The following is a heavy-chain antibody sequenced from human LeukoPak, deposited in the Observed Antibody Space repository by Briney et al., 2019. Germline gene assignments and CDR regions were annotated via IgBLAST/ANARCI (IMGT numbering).Heavy chain of an antibody. CDR2: ISSSSSTI. V-gene: IGHV3-48*04. J-gene: IGHJ6*03. Sequence: GGSLRLSCAASGFTFSSYSMNWVRQAPGKGLEWVSYISSSSSTIYYADSVKGRFTISRDNAKNSLYLQMNSLRAEDTAVYYCARYHRDFWSGYPYGIVEYYYYYMDVWGKGTTVTVSS. CDR3: ARYHRDFWSGYPYGIVEYYYYYMDV. D-gene: IGHD3-3*01. CDR1: GFTFSSYS.